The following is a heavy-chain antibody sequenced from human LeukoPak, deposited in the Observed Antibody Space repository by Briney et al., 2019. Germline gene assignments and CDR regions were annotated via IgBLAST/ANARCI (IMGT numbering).Heavy chain of an antibody. CDR1: GFTVSSNY. V-gene: IGHV3-66*01. CDR2: IYSGGST. J-gene: IGHJ2*01. CDR3: AAQMVYANFMYFDL. Sequence: GGSLRLSCAASGFTVSSNYMSWVRQAPGKGLEWVSVIYSGGSTYYADSVKGRFTISRDNSKNTLYLQMNSLRAEDTAVYYCAAQMVYANFMYFDLWGRGTLVTVSS. D-gene: IGHD2-8*01.